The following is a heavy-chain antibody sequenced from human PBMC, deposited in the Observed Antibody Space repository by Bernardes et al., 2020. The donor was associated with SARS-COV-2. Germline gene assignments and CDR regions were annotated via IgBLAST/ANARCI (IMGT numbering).Heavy chain of an antibody. CDR3: ARDLSIVGATTGGY. CDR1: GYTFTSYG. CDR2: ISAYNGNT. V-gene: IGHV1-18*01. J-gene: IGHJ4*01. D-gene: IGHD1-26*01. Sequence: ASVKVSCKASGYTFTSYGISWVRQAPGQGLEWMGWISAYNGNTNYAQKLQGRVTMTTDTSTSTAYMELRSLRSDDTAVYYCARDLSIVGATTGGYWGQGTLVTVSS.